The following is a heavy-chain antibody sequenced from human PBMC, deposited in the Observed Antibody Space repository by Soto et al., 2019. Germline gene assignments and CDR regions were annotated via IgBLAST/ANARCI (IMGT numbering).Heavy chain of an antibody. J-gene: IGHJ6*02. Sequence: PSETLSLTCTVSGGSITSYYWNWIRQPPGKGPEWIGYIYYSGSTKYNPSLKSRVIISVDLSKKQFPLKLTSVTAADTAMYYCARGRYYESNGYYRYNFYGLDVWGQGTPVTVYS. D-gene: IGHD3-22*01. CDR2: IYYSGST. CDR3: ARGRYYESNGYYRYNFYGLDV. V-gene: IGHV4-59*01. CDR1: GGSITSYY.